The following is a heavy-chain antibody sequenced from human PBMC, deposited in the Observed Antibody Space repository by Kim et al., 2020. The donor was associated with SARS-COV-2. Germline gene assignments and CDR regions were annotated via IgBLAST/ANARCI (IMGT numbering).Heavy chain of an antibody. J-gene: IGHJ6*02. Sequence: SVKVSCKASGGTFSSYAISWVRQAPGQGLEWMGGIIPIFGTANYAQKFQGRVTITADESTSTAYMELSSLRSEDTAVYYCATYLNWGTDPWPYGMDVWGQGSTVTVSS. CDR3: ATYLNWGTDPWPYGMDV. V-gene: IGHV1-69*13. D-gene: IGHD7-27*01. CDR1: GGTFSSYA. CDR2: IIPIFGTA.